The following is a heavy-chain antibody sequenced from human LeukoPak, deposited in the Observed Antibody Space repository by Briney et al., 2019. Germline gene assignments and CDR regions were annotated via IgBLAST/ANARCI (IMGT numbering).Heavy chain of an antibody. J-gene: IGHJ4*02. V-gene: IGHV4-38-2*01. CDR2: IYHGGST. CDR1: GYSISSGDY. D-gene: IGHD5-12*01. Sequence: PSETLSLTCAVSGYSISSGDYWGWIRQPPGRVLEWIGTIYHGGSTYYNTSLTSRVTISVDTSKTQPSLQLPSVTAADTAVYYCARYSRNGVDEIGFWGQGTLVTVSS. CDR3: ARYSRNGVDEIGF.